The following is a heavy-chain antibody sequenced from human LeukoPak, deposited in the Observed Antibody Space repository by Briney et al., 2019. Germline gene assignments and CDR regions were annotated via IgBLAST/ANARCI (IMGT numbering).Heavy chain of an antibody. CDR1: GGSISSGGYS. J-gene: IGHJ3*02. CDR2: IYHSGST. D-gene: IGHD3-22*01. V-gene: IGHV4-30-2*01. CDR3: ARGRSGSGYYLDAFDI. Sequence: PSQTLSLTCAVSGGSISSGGYSWSWIRQPPGKGLGWIGYIYHSGSTYYNPSLKSRVTISVDTSKNQFSLKLSSVTAADTAVYYCARGRSGSGYYLDAFDIWGQGTMVTVSS.